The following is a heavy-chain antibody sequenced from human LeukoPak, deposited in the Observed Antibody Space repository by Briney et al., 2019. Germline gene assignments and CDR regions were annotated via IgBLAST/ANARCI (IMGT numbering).Heavy chain of an antibody. J-gene: IGHJ4*02. CDR1: GFTFSSYV. CDR3: AKYGRGIYYYDDADFDY. D-gene: IGHD3-22*01. CDR2: ISGSGGST. Sequence: QAGGSLRLSCAASGFTFSSYVMSWVRQAPGKGLEWVSAISGSGGSTYYADSVKGRFTISRDNSKNTLYLQMNSLRAEDTAVYYCAKYGRGIYYYDDADFDYWGQGTLVTVSS. V-gene: IGHV3-23*01.